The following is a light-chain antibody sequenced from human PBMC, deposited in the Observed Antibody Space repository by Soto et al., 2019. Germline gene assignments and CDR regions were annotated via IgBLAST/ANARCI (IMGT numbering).Light chain of an antibody. J-gene: IGLJ1*01. V-gene: IGLV1-51*01. CDR3: QSYDSSLTGYV. Sequence: QSVLTQPPSVSAAPGQKVTISCSGSSSNIGGNSVSWYKQLPGTAPKLLIYDDNKRPSGIPDRFSGSKSGTSASLAITGLQAEDEADYYCQSYDSSLTGYVFGTGTKVTVL. CDR2: DDN. CDR1: SSNIGGNS.